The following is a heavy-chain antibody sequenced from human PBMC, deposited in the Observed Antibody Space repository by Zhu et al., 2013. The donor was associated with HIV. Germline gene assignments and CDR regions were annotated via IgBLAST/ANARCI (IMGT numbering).Heavy chain of an antibody. CDR3: AREDEYYGFDY. CDR1: GGSISSYY. J-gene: IGHJ4*02. CDR2: IYYSGST. V-gene: IGHV4-59*01. D-gene: IGHD3-10*01. Sequence: QVQLQESGPGLVKPSETLSLTCTVSGGSISSYYWSWIRQPPGKGLEWIGYIYYSGSTNYNPSLKSRVTISVDTSKNQFSLKLSSVTAADTAVYYCAREDEYYGFDYWGQGTLVTVSS.